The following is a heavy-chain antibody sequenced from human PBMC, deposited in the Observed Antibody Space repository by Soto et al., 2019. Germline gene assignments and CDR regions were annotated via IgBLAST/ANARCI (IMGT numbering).Heavy chain of an antibody. CDR2: IYPGDSDT. Sequence: ESRTISCKGSGYRFTTYWIGWVRPIPGKGLEWLGIIYPGDSDTRYSPSFQGQVTSSADKSISTAYLQWSSLKASDTAMYYCAGLPGGGVADPYGMDVWGQGNTVTVSS. V-gene: IGHV5-51*01. J-gene: IGHJ6*02. CDR3: AGLPGGGVADPYGMDV. D-gene: IGHD6-19*01. CDR1: GYRFTTYW.